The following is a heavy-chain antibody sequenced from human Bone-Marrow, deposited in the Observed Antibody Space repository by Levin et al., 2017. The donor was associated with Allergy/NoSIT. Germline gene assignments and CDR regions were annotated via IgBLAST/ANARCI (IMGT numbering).Heavy chain of an antibody. CDR1: GYSLTELS. CDR3: AKSTFERARGIYYYFYMDV. J-gene: IGHJ6*03. Sequence: ASVKVSCKISGYSLTELSIHWVRQAPGKGLEWLGSFHREDNEVIYARDFQGRVSVTEDTSADTAYMELRSLSSDDTAVYYCAKSTFERARGIYYYFYMDVWGKGTAVTVSS. CDR2: FHREDNEV. V-gene: IGHV1-24*01. D-gene: IGHD2/OR15-2a*01.